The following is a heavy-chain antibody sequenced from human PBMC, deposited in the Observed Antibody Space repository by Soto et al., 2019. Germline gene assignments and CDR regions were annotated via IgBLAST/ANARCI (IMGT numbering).Heavy chain of an antibody. D-gene: IGHD1-26*01. Sequence: ASGKVSCKASGYTFTTYAMHWVRQAPGQRLEWMGWINAGNGNTKYSQKFQGRVTITRDTSASTAYMELSSLRSEDTAVYYCARKEASGDAFDIWGQGTMVTVSS. CDR1: GYTFTTYA. CDR2: INAGNGNT. J-gene: IGHJ3*02. CDR3: ARKEASGDAFDI. V-gene: IGHV1-3*01.